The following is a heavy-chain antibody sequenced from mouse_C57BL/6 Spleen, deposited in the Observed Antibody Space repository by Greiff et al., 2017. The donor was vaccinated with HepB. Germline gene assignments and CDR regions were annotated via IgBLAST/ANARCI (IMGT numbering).Heavy chain of an antibody. V-gene: IGHV1-50*01. CDR1: GYTFTSYW. CDR2: IDPSDSYT. D-gene: IGHD1-1*01. Sequence: QVQLQQPGAELVKPGASVKLSCKASGYTFTSYWMQWVKQRPGQGLEWIGEIDPSDSYTNYNQKFKGKATLTVDTSSSTAYMQPSSLTSEDSAVYYGGTTVVAPGWYFDVWGTGTTVTVSS. CDR3: GTTVVAPGWYFDV. J-gene: IGHJ1*03.